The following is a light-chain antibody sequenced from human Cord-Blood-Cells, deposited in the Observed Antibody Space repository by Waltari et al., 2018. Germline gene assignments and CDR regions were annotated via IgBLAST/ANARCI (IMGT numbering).Light chain of an antibody. Sequence: DIQLTQSPSFLSASVGDRVTITCRASQGISSYLACYQQKPGKAPKLLIYAASTLQSGVPSRFSGSESGTEFTLTISSLQPEDFATYYCQQLNSYPYTFGQGTKLEIK. V-gene: IGKV1-9*01. CDR3: QQLNSYPYT. J-gene: IGKJ2*01. CDR2: AAS. CDR1: QGISSY.